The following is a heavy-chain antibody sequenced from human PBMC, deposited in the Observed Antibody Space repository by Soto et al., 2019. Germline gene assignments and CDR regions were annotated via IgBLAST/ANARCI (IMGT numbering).Heavy chain of an antibody. J-gene: IGHJ6*04. D-gene: IGHD6-13*01. CDR1: GFTFSSYS. Sequence: GGSLRLSCAASGFTFSSYSMNWVRQAPGKGLEWVSSISSSSSYIYYADSVKGRFTISRDNAKNSLYLQMNSLRAEDTAVYYCARDATGSSWPYHYYGLKVWGKGTTGTVCS. CDR3: ARDATGSSWPYHYYGLKV. CDR2: ISSSSSYI. V-gene: IGHV3-21*01.